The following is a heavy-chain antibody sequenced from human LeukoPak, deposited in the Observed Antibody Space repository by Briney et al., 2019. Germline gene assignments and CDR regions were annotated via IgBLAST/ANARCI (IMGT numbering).Heavy chain of an antibody. CDR3: ARDWTRPGTVTLDY. Sequence: GGSLRLSCAASGFTFSSYEMNWVRQAPGKGLEWVSKISSSSSTIYYADSVKGRFTISRDNAKNSLNLQMNSLRAEDTAVYYCARDWTRPGTVTLDYWGQGTLVTVSS. CDR2: ISSSSSTI. J-gene: IGHJ4*02. V-gene: IGHV3-48*03. D-gene: IGHD4-17*01. CDR1: GFTFSSYE.